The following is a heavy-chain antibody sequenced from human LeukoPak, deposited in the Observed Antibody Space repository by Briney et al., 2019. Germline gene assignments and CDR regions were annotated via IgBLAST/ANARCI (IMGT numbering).Heavy chain of an antibody. D-gene: IGHD3-16*01. CDR1: GFIFADYA. V-gene: IGHV3-30-3*01. CDR2: ISYDGNNR. J-gene: IGHJ4*02. CDR3: ARGAYQLLSPDF. Sequence: PGKSLTLSCTASGFIFADYALHWVRQAPGKGLEWVAVISYDGNNRHYADFVGGRFTISRDGDTNTLFLEMLSLTTDDTALYYCARGAYQLLSPDFWGQGVLVTVSS.